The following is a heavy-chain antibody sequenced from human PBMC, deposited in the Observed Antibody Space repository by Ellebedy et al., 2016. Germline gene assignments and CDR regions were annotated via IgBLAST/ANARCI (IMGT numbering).Heavy chain of an antibody. V-gene: IGHV3-74*01. CDR1: GFTFSSYW. CDR3: ARDFPYYYDRPI. J-gene: IGHJ3*02. CDR2: INSDGSST. D-gene: IGHD3-22*01. Sequence: GGSLRLSCAASGFTFSSYWMHWVRQAPGKGLVWVSRINSDGSSTSYADSVKGRFAISRDNAKNTLYLQMNSLRAEDTAVYYCARDFPYYYDRPIWGQGTMVTVSS.